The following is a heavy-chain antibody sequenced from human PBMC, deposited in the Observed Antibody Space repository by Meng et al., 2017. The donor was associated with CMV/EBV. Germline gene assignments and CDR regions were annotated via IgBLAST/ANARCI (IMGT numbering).Heavy chain of an antibody. CDR3: ARFGVYGSGKEVDY. V-gene: IGHV1-69*05. D-gene: IGHD3-10*01. J-gene: IGHJ4*02. CDR1: GGTFSSYA. Sequence: SGGTFSSYASSRVRQAPGQGLEWMVGVIPIFDTANYAQKFQGSVTITTDESTRTAYMELSSLRSEDTAVYYCARFGVYGSGKEVDYWGQGTLVTVSS. CDR2: VIPIFDTA.